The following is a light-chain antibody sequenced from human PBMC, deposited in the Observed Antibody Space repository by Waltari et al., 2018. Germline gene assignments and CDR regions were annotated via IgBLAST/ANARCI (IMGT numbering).Light chain of an antibody. CDR2: GNN. CDR1: GSNIGAGFD. V-gene: IGLV1-40*01. Sequence: QSVLTQPPSVSGAPGQRVTISCTGSGSNIGAGFDVHWYQQLPGTAPKLLVYGNNSRPSGVPDRFSASKSGTSASRAITGLQAEDEADYYCQSYDSSLTGSWVFGGGTKLTVL. CDR3: QSYDSSLTGSWV. J-gene: IGLJ3*02.